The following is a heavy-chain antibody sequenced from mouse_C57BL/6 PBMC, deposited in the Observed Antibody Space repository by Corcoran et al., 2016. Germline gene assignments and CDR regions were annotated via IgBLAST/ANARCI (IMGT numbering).Heavy chain of an antibody. V-gene: IGHV1-19*01. CDR2: INPYNGGT. CDR3: ARGNYDYDGGFAY. Sequence: EVQLQQSGPVLVKPGDSVKMSCKASGYTFTDYYMNWVKQSHGKSLEWIGVINPYNGGTSYNQKFKGKATFTVDKSSSTAYMELNSLTSEDYAVYYCARGNYDYDGGFAYWGQGTLVTVSA. D-gene: IGHD2-4*01. J-gene: IGHJ3*01. CDR1: GYTFTDYY.